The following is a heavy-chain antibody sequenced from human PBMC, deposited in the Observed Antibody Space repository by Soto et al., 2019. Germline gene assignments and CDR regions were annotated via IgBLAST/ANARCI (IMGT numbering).Heavy chain of an antibody. CDR1: GGSISSYY. Sequence: SETLSLTCTVSGGSISSYYWSWIRQPPGKGLEWIGYIYYSGSTNYNPSLKSRVTISVDTSKNQFSLKLSSVTAADTAVYYCASEGGGFWSGYYKYYFDYWGQGTLVTVSS. J-gene: IGHJ4*02. CDR3: ASEGGGFWSGYYKYYFDY. CDR2: IYYSGST. D-gene: IGHD3-3*01. V-gene: IGHV4-59*01.